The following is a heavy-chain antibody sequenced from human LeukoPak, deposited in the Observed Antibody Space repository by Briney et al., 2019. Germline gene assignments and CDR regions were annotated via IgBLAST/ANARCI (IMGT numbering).Heavy chain of an antibody. Sequence: PGGSLRLSCAASGFTFSSYGMHWVRQAPGKGLEWVAVISYDGSNKYYADSVKGRFTISRDNSKNTLYLQMNSLRAEDTAVYYCAKFGQQLGPDYWGQGTLVTVSS. D-gene: IGHD6-13*01. CDR2: ISYDGSNK. J-gene: IGHJ4*02. CDR3: AKFGQQLGPDY. V-gene: IGHV3-30*18. CDR1: GFTFSSYG.